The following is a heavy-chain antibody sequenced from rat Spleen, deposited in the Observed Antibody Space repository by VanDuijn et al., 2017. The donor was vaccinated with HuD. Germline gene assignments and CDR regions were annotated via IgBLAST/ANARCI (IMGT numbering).Heavy chain of an antibody. CDR1: GFSLTSNS. Sequence: QVQLKESGPGLVQPSQTLSLTCTVSGFSLTSNSVSWVRQPPGKGLEWMGLMWSGGRTSYNSALKSRLTISRDTAKSQVFLKMNSLQSEDTAMYFCAIRGRTYWGQGVMVTVSS. CDR2: MWSGGRT. CDR3: AIRGRTY. V-gene: IGHV2-1*01. J-gene: IGHJ2*01.